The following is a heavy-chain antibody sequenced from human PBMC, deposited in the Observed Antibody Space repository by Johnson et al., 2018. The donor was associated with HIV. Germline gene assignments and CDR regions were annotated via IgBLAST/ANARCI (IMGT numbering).Heavy chain of an antibody. D-gene: IGHD1-26*01. V-gene: IGHV3-20*04. CDR2: INWNGGST. Sequence: VQLVESGGDLVQPGGSLRLSCAASGFTFSSYDMRWVRQAPGKGLEWVSGINWNGGSTGYADSVKGRFTISRDNAKNSLYLQMNSLRAEDTAVYYCAHSVGATDDAFDIWGQGTMVTVSS. CDR1: GFTFSSYD. CDR3: AHSVGATDDAFDI. J-gene: IGHJ3*02.